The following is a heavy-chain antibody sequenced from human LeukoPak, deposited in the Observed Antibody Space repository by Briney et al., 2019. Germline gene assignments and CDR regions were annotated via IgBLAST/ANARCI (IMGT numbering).Heavy chain of an antibody. CDR1: GFTVSSNY. D-gene: IGHD6-19*01. CDR2: IYGGNNT. CDR3: ARESGGSGWYMDY. Sequence: GGSLRLSCAASGFTVSSNYMDWVRQAPGKGLEWVSLIYGGNNTYYADSVKGRFTISRDNSKNSLYLQMNSLRAEDTAVYYCARESGGSGWYMDYWGQGTLVTVSS. J-gene: IGHJ4*02. V-gene: IGHV3-53*01.